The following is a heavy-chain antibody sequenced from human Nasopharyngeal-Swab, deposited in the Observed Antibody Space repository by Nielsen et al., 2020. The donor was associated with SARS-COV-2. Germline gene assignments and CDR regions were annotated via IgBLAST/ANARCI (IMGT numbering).Heavy chain of an antibody. CDR1: GYTFANYG. CDR3: ARDRLLGYCSETSRYHDVFDV. CDR2: ISVYNGNT. Sequence: ASVKVSCKASGYTFANYGVSWVRQAPGQGLEWMGWISVYNGNTGYAQNFQGRVTMTTDTSTNTGYLELRSLRSDDTAVYYCARDRLLGYCSETSRYHDVFDVWGQGTMVTVSS. J-gene: IGHJ3*01. V-gene: IGHV1-18*01. D-gene: IGHD2-2*01.